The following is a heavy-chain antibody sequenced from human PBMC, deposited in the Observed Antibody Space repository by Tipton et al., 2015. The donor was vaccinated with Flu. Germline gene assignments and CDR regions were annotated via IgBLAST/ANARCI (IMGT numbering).Heavy chain of an antibody. CDR1: DGSVSSSLYY. V-gene: IGHV4-39*07. J-gene: IGHJ5*02. D-gene: IGHD3-9*01. Sequence: LRLSCTVSDGSVSSSLYYWGWIRQPPGKRLEWIGHSHFTGGGSYNPSLKSRVTISRDTSKNQFSLDLTSVTATDTAVYYCVRVKTFDFIPNYFDPWGPGTLVIVSS. CDR3: VRVKTFDFIPNYFDP. CDR2: SHFTGGG.